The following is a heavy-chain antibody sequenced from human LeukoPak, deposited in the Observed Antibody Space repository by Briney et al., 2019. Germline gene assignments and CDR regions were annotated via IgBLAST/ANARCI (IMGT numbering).Heavy chain of an antibody. J-gene: IGHJ4*02. CDR1: GASISSSNYY. V-gene: IGHV4-39*01. CDR3: ARLITVAGHGDY. D-gene: IGHD6-19*01. Sequence: PSETLSLTCTVSGASISSSNYYWGWIRQPPGKGLEWIVSIYYSGTTYYNPSLKSRVTRSLDTSKNQFSLNLSSVTAADTAVYYCARLITVAGHGDYWGQGTLVTVSP. CDR2: IYYSGTT.